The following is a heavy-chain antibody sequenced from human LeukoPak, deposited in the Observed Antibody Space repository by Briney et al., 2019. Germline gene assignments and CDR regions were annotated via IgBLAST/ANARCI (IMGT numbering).Heavy chain of an antibody. Sequence: PGGSLRLSCAASGLTLSIYGMHWVRQAPAKGLEWVTFIRYDGSNKCYADSVKGRFTISRDNSMNTVNLQMNSLRPEDTAAYYCAKGGSRGTYYFDYWGRGILVTVSS. CDR2: IRYDGSNK. D-gene: IGHD1-26*01. CDR3: AKGGSRGTYYFDY. V-gene: IGHV3-30*02. J-gene: IGHJ4*02. CDR1: GLTLSIYG.